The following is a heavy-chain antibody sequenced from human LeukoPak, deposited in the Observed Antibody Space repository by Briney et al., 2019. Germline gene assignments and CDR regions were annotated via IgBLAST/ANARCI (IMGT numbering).Heavy chain of an antibody. V-gene: IGHV3-9*01. CDR2: ISWNSGSI. CDR1: GFTFDDYA. CDR3: AKDIGSSSGRGFDY. D-gene: IGHD6-6*01. J-gene: IGHJ4*02. Sequence: PGRSLRLSCAASGFTFDDYAMHWVRHAPGKGLEWVSGISWNSGSIGYADSVKGRFTISRDNAKNSLYLQINSLRADDTALYYCAKDIGSSSGRGFDYWGQGTLVTVSS.